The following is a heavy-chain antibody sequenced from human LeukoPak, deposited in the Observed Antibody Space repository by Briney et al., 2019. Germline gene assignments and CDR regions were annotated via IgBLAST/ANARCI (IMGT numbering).Heavy chain of an antibody. D-gene: IGHD1-1*01. CDR3: VRGGTSNNYLDP. CDR1: GDTFNNYA. J-gene: IGHJ5*02. Sequence: ASVKVSCKTSGDTFNNYAFSWVRQAPGQGLEWMGRIIPIFDIANYAQKFHGRVTITADKSTSTAYMDLSSLRSEDTAVYYCVRGGTSNNYLDPWGQGTLVTVSS. V-gene: IGHV1-69*04. CDR2: IIPIFDIA.